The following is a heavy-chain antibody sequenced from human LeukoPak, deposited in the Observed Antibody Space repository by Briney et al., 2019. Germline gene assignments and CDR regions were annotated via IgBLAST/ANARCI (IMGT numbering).Heavy chain of an antibody. CDR1: GFTFSSYS. J-gene: IGHJ5*02. V-gene: IGHV3-48*01. CDR2: ISSSSSTI. CDR3: ARETVGIAAASAFDP. Sequence: GGSLRLSCAASGFTFSSYSMNWVRQAPGKGLEWVSYISSSSSTIYYADSVKGRFTISRDNAKNSLYLQMNSLRAEDPAVYYCARETVGIAAASAFDPWGQGTLVTVSS. D-gene: IGHD6-13*01.